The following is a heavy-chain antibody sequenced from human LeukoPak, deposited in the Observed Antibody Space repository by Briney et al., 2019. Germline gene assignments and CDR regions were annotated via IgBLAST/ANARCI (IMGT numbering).Heavy chain of an antibody. CDR1: GFPLSTYA. Sequence: ASVKVSCKASGFPLSTYAIHWVRQAPGQSLEWVGWLNAGNGKTEYAQKLHDRVTITRDTSPSTADMELSSLRSEDTAVYYCARPSIVATRYYFYGMDVWGKGATVIVSS. D-gene: IGHD5-12*01. V-gene: IGHV1-3*01. J-gene: IGHJ6*04. CDR2: LNAGNGKT. CDR3: ARPSIVATRYYFYGMDV.